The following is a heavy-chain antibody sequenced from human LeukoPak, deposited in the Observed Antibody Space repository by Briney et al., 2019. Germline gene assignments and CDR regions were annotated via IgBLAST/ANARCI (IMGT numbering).Heavy chain of an antibody. CDR3: ARELHSGSFDY. CDR1: GFTFSSYA. J-gene: IGHJ4*02. Sequence: RRSLRLSCAASGFTFSSYAMHWVRQAPGKGLEWVAVISYDGSNKYYADSVKGRFTISRDNSKNTLYLQMNSLRAEDTAVYYCARELHSGSFDYWGQGTLVTVSS. V-gene: IGHV3-30-3*01. D-gene: IGHD5-12*01. CDR2: ISYDGSNK.